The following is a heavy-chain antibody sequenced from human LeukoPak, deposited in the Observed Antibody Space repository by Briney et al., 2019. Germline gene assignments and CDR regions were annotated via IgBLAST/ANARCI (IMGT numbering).Heavy chain of an antibody. CDR3: ARRPDSSAPGDY. CDR2: IYSGDSDT. CDR1: DYRFTNYW. J-gene: IGHJ4*02. V-gene: IGHV5-51*01. Sequence: GESLKISCKGSDYRFTNYWIGWVRQMPGKGLEWMGVIYSGDSDTRYSPSFQGQVTISADKSISTAYLQWSSLKASDTAMYYCARRPDSSAPGDYWGQGTLVTVSS. D-gene: IGHD3-22*01.